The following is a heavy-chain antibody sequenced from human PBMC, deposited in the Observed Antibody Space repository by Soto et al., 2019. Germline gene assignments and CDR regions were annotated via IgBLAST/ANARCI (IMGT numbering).Heavy chain of an antibody. CDR3: ATDSSNWYSPSGPSFDY. V-gene: IGHV4-39*01. D-gene: IGHD6-13*01. CDR2: IYYSGST. J-gene: IGHJ4*02. Sequence: SETLALTCTVSGGSISSSSYYWGWIRQPPGKGLEWIGSIYYSGSTYYNPSLKSRVTISVDTSKNQFSLQLSSVTAADTAVYYCATDSSNWYSPSGPSFDYRGQGTLVTVSS. CDR1: GGSISSSSYY.